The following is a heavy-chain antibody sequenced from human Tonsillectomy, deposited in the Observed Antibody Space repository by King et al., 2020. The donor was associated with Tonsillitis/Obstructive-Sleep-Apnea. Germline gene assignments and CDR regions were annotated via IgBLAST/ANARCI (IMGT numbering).Heavy chain of an antibody. Sequence: LQLQESGPGLVKPSETLSLTCTVSGGSISSSSYYWGWIRQPPGKGLEWIGSIYYSGSTYYNPSLKSRVTISVDTSKNQFSLKLGSVTAADTAVYYCASLVYYYDSSGYYYFDYWGQGTLVTVSS. V-gene: IGHV4-39*01. CDR2: IYYSGST. J-gene: IGHJ4*02. CDR1: GGSISSSSYY. CDR3: ASLVYYYDSSGYYYFDY. D-gene: IGHD3-22*01.